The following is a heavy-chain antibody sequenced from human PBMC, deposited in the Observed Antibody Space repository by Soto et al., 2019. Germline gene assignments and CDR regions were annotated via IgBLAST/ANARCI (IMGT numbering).Heavy chain of an antibody. CDR3: ARSDGRY. Sequence: SGTLSLTCTASGSSISSYYWSWIRQPPGKGRERIGSSYYSGSTNYNPSLKSRVTISVDTSKNQFSLKLSSVTAADTAVYYCARSDGRYWGQGTLVTVS. J-gene: IGHJ4*02. CDR1: GSSISSYY. CDR2: SYYSGST. V-gene: IGHV4-59*01.